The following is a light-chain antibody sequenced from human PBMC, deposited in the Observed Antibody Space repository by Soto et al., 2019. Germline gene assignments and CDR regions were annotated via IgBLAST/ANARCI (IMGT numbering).Light chain of an antibody. Sequence: QSALTQPRSVSGSPGQSVTISCTGSSGDIDSYNHVSWYQQHPGKAPKLIIYDVSKRPSGVPDRFSGSKSGNTASLTISGLQSEDEADYYCCSYAGNYIYVFGTGTKVTVL. CDR3: CSYAGNYIYV. CDR1: SGDIDSYNH. J-gene: IGLJ1*01. V-gene: IGLV2-11*01. CDR2: DVS.